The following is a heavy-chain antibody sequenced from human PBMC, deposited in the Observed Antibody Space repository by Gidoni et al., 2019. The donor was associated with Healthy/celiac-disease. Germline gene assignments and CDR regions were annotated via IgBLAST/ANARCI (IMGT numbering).Heavy chain of an antibody. CDR3: ARAEYYSSSLFDI. CDR1: GYTFPSYD. Sequence: QVQLEQSGAEVKKPGASVKVSCKASGYTFPSYDINWVRQATGQGLEWMGWMNPNSGNTGYAEKLQGRVTMTRNTSISTAYMELSSLRSEDTAVYYCARAEYYSSSLFDIWGQGTMVTVSA. CDR2: MNPNSGNT. J-gene: IGHJ3*02. V-gene: IGHV1-8*01. D-gene: IGHD6-6*01.